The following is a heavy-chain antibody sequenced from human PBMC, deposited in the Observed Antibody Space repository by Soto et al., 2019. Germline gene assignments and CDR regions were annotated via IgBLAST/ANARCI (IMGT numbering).Heavy chain of an antibody. CDR2: VYYSGTT. Sequence: SETLSLTCSVSGGSVSDKTYYWSWIRQPPGKRLEWTGYVYYSGTTNYNPSLKSRVTISVDLSKNRFSLRPSSVTTADTALYYCARTTAVPNTLRSRYFFDYWGQGTLVTVS. V-gene: IGHV4-61*01. CDR3: ARTTAVPNTLRSRYFFDY. D-gene: IGHD4-17*01. CDR1: GGSVSDKTYY. J-gene: IGHJ4*02.